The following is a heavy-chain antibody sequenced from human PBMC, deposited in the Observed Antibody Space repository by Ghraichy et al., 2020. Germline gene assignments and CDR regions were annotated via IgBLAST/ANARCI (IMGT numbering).Heavy chain of an antibody. CDR1: GVSISNSYY. D-gene: IGHD3-3*01. CDR2: IYYSGST. Sequence: SETLSLTCTVSGVSISNSYYWGWIRQPPGKGLEWIGIIYYSGSTYYTPSHKSRITISIDTSKNQFSLNLASVTAADTAVYYCARTTERVNYDYWSGPNYFDSWGQGNLVTVSA. J-gene: IGHJ4*02. V-gene: IGHV4-39*01. CDR3: ARTTERVNYDYWSGPNYFDS.